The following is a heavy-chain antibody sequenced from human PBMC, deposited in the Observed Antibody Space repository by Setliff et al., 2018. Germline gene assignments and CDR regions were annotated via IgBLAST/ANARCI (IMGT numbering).Heavy chain of an antibody. CDR1: GGSISTYY. CDR3: ARGAGHTESWKGHFGY. D-gene: IGHD1-1*01. Sequence: SETLSLTCTVSGGSISTYYWTWIRQPPGKALEWIGYIYYSGTTNYSPSLKSRVTISIDMSKNQFSLKLNSVTAADTAVYYCARGAGHTESWKGHFGYWGQGTEVTVSS. J-gene: IGHJ4*02. CDR2: IYYSGTT. V-gene: IGHV4-59*01.